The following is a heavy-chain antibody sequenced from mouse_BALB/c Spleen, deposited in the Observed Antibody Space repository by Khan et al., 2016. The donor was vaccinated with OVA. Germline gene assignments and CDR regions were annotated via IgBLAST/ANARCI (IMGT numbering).Heavy chain of an antibody. CDR2: IWSDGYT. Sequence: VQLQESGPDLVAPSQSLSITCTVSGFSLTSFAIHWVRQPPGKGLEWLVVIWSDGYTTYNSALKSRLSISKDNSKSQVFLKMNSLQTDDTAIYYCARHQLPLSMDYWGQGTSVTVSS. CDR1: GFSLTSFA. J-gene: IGHJ4*01. V-gene: IGHV2-6-2*01. CDR3: ARHQLPLSMDY.